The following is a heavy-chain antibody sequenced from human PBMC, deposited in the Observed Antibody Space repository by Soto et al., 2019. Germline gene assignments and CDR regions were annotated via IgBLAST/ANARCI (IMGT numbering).Heavy chain of an antibody. J-gene: IGHJ4*02. Sequence: LSLTCTVSGGSISSGGYYWSWIRQHPGKGLEWIGYIYYSGSTYYNPSLKSRVTISVDTSKNQFSLKLSSVTAADTAVYYCARSLIAVAGSFDYWGQGTMVTVYS. CDR2: IYYSGST. D-gene: IGHD6-19*01. CDR3: ARSLIAVAGSFDY. V-gene: IGHV4-31*03. CDR1: GGSISSGGYY.